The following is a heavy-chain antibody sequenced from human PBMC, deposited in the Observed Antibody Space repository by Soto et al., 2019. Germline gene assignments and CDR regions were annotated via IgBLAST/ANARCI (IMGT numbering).Heavy chain of an antibody. V-gene: IGHV1-8*01. Sequence: ASVKVSCKASGYTFTSYDINCVRQATGQGLEWMGWMNPNSGNTGYAQKFQGRVTMTRNTSISTAYMELSSLRSEDTAVYYCARGRGREYYDYIWGSYRYLDYWGQGTLVTVSS. CDR3: ARGRGREYYDYIWGSYRYLDY. CDR2: MNPNSGNT. D-gene: IGHD3-16*02. J-gene: IGHJ4*02. CDR1: GYTFTSYD.